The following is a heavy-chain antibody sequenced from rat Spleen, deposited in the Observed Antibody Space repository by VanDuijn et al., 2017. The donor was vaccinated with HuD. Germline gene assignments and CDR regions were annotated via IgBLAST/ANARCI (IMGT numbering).Heavy chain of an antibody. CDR1: GFTFSNYD. CDR2: ITTGGDT. V-gene: IGHV5-27*01. CDR3: TTGVYSNWFAY. D-gene: IGHD1-1*01. J-gene: IGHJ3*01. Sequence: EVQLVESGGGLVQPGRSMKLSCAASGFTFSNYDMAWVRQAPTKGLEWVAYITTGGDTYYRDSMKGRFTISRDNAKSTLYLQMDSLRSEDTATYSCTTGVYSNWFAYWGQGTLVTVSS.